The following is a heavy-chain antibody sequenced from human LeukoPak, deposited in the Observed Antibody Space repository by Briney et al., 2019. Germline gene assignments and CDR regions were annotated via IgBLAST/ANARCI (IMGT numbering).Heavy chain of an antibody. CDR2: IYHTGST. CDR3: ASRKLGNDY. V-gene: IGHV4-59*01. J-gene: IGHJ4*02. CDR1: GGSISDYY. Sequence: SETLSLTCTISGGSISDYYWSWIRQSPGKGLEWIGYIYHTGSTSYRPSLKSRVTISADTSQNQFSLKLSSVTAADTAVYYCASRKLGNDYWGQGTLVTVSS. D-gene: IGHD7-27*01.